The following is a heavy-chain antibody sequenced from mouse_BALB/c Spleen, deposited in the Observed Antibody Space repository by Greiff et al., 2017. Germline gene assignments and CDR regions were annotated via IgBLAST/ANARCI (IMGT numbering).Heavy chain of an antibody. V-gene: IGHV1-76*01. Sequence: QVQLQQPGAELVRPGASVKLSCKASGYSFTSYWIHWVKQRSGQGLEWIARIYPGTGSTYYNEKFKGKATLTADKSSSTAYMQLSSLKSEDSAVYFCARNYYGSSPYWYFDVWGAGTTVTVSS. CDR1: GYSFTSYW. CDR3: ARNYYGSSPYWYFDV. D-gene: IGHD1-1*01. J-gene: IGHJ1*01. CDR2: IYPGTGST.